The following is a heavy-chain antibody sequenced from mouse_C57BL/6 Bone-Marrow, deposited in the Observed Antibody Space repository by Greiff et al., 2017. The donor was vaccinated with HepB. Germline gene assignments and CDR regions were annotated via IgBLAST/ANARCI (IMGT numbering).Heavy chain of an antibody. V-gene: IGHV5-9-1*02. J-gene: IGHJ1*03. CDR1: GFTFSSYA. Sequence: EVQLVESGEGLVKPGGSLKLSCAASGFTFSSYAMSWVRQTPEKRLEWVAYISSGGDYIYYADTVKGRFTISRDNARNTLYLQMSSLKSEDTAMYYCTRDRVFITTVGYWYFDVWGTGTTVTVSS. CDR2: ISSGGDYI. CDR3: TRDRVFITTVGYWYFDV. D-gene: IGHD1-1*01.